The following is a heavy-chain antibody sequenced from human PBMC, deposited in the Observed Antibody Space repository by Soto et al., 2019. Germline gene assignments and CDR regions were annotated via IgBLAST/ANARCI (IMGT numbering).Heavy chain of an antibody. D-gene: IGHD6-19*01. CDR3: ARAGGLGAVAADY. CDR1: GGSISSGGYS. V-gene: IGHV4-30-2*01. CDR2: IYHSGST. Sequence: QLQLQESGSGLVKPSQTLSLTCAVSGGSISSGGYSWSWIRQPPGKGLEWVGYIYHSGSTYYNPSLKSRVTISVDRSKNQFSLKLSSVTAADTAVYYCARAGGLGAVAADYWGQGTLVTVSS. J-gene: IGHJ4*02.